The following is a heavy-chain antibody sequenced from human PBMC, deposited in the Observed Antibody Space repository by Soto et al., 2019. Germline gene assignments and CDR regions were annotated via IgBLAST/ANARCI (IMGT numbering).Heavy chain of an antibody. CDR1: GVSISSYY. V-gene: IGHV4-59*01. CDR2: IYYSGST. CDR3: ARTTMVRGVINDYSYGMDV. Sequence: SXKNLSLTCTVSGVSISSYYWSWIRHPPGKGLEWIGYIYYSGSTNYNPSLKSRVTISVDTSKNQFSLKLSSVTAADTAVYYCARTTMVRGVINDYSYGMDVWGQGTTLTGSS. D-gene: IGHD3-10*01. J-gene: IGHJ6*02.